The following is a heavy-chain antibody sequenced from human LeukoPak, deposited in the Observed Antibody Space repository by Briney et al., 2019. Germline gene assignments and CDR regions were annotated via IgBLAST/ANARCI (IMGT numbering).Heavy chain of an antibody. CDR3: ARNAQTTVVTAFDY. J-gene: IGHJ4*02. CDR1: GYTFTGYY. V-gene: IGHV1-2*04. CDR2: INPNSGGT. D-gene: IGHD4-23*01. Sequence: ASVKVSCKASGYTFTGYYMHWVRQAPGQGLEWMGWINPNSGGTNYAQKFQGWVTMTRDTSISTAYMELSRLRSDDTAVYYCARNAQTTVVTAFDYWGQGTLVTVSS.